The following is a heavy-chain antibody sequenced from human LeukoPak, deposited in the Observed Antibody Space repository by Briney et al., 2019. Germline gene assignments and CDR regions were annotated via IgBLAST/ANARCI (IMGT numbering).Heavy chain of an antibody. CDR1: GFTFDDYA. J-gene: IGHJ3*02. CDR2: ISWNSGSI. Sequence: GGSLRLSCAASGFTFDDYAMHWVRQAPGKGLEWVSGISWNSGSIGYADSVKGRFTISRDNAKNSLYLQMNSLRAEDTALYYCARYSYYYDSSGYYYHEGAFDIWGQGTMVTVSS. D-gene: IGHD3-22*01. V-gene: IGHV3-9*01. CDR3: ARYSYYYDSSGYYYHEGAFDI.